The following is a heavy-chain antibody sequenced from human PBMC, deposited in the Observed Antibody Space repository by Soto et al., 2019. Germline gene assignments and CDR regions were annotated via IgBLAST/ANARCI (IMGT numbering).Heavy chain of an antibody. J-gene: IGHJ6*02. V-gene: IGHV3-53*01. CDR3: ARLLGRSYSFHHYYALDV. Sequence: GGSLRLSCAASGFSVSSIYMSWVRQAPGKGLEWVSVIFVGYNPYYADSVKGQFTVSRDSSKNTVYLEMNSLRAEDTAVYYCARLLGRSYSFHHYYALDVWGQGTTVTVSS. CDR2: IFVGYNP. D-gene: IGHD3-16*02. CDR1: GFSVSSIY.